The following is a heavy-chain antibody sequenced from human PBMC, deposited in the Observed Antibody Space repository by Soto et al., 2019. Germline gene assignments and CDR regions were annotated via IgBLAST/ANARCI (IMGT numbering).Heavy chain of an antibody. J-gene: IGHJ4*02. CDR2: IIPLFGTT. CDR3: ARDGGGATFAY. D-gene: IGHD1-26*01. V-gene: IGHV1-69*12. Sequence: QVQLVQSGAEVRKPGSSVKVSCEASGGTFSSYALNWMRQAPGQGLEWMGGIIPLFGTTTYAEKFQGRVTITADESTRTAFLELSSLTSEDTAVYYCARDGGGATFAYWGQGTLVTVSS. CDR1: GGTFSSYA.